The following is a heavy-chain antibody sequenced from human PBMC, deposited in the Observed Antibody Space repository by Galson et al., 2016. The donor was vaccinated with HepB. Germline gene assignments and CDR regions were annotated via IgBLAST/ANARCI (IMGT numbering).Heavy chain of an antibody. CDR3: AKDGFLEGDYYYYGMDV. CDR2: ISSDGSKK. CDR1: GFTFSSYG. J-gene: IGHJ6*02. D-gene: IGHD3-3*01. Sequence: SLRLSCAASGFTFSSYGLYWVRQAPGTGLEWVAVISSDGSKKYYADSVKGRFTISRDNSKNTLYLQMSSLRAEDTAVYYCAKDGFLEGDYYYYGMDVWGQGTTVTVSS. V-gene: IGHV3-30*18.